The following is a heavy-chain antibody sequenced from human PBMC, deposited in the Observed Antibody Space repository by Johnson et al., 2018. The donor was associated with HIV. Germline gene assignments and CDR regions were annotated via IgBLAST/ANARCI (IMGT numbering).Heavy chain of an antibody. J-gene: IGHJ3*02. V-gene: IGHV3-23*04. CDR1: GFTFSSYA. CDR3: ARARVGSYYAFDI. Sequence: VQLVESGGVVVQPGGSLRLSCAASGFTFSSYAMSWVRQAPGKGLEWVSVIRGSGGRTYYADSVKGRFTISRDNSKNTLYLQMNSLRAEDTAVYYCARARVGSYYAFDIWGQGTMVTVSS. D-gene: IGHD1-26*01. CDR2: IRGSGGRT.